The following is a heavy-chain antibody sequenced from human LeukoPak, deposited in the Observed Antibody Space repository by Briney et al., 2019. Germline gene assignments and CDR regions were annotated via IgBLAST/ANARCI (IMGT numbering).Heavy chain of an antibody. CDR3: ARDRYDSSGYYSDFDY. J-gene: IGHJ4*02. CDR2: ISSSSSYT. V-gene: IGHV3-11*06. Sequence: GGSLRLSCAASGSTFTDYYMSWIRQAPGKGLEWVSYISSSSSYTNYADSVKGRFTISRDNAKNSLYLQMNSLRAEDTAVYYCARDRYDSSGYYSDFDYWGQGTLVTVSS. CDR1: GSTFTDYY. D-gene: IGHD3-22*01.